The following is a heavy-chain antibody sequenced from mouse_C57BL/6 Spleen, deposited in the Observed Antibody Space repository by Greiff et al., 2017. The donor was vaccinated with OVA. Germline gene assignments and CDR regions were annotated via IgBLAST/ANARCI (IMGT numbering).Heavy chain of an antibody. CDR2: ISSGSSTT. CDR3: LLFSWFAY. V-gene: IGHV5-17*01. Sequence: EVKVVESGGGLVKPGGSLKLSCAASGFTFSDYGMHWVRQAPEKGLEWVAYISSGSSTTYYADTVKGRFTISRDNAKNTLYLQMTSLRSEDTAMYYCLLFSWFAYWGQGTLVTVSA. J-gene: IGHJ3*01. CDR1: GFTFSDYG. D-gene: IGHD1-1*01.